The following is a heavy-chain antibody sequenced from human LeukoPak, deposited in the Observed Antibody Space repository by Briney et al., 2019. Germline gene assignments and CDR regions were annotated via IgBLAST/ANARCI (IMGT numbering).Heavy chain of an antibody. Sequence: PGGSLRLSCAAPGFTFSSYWMHWGRQAPGKGLVWVSRINSDGSNTNYADSVKGRITISRDNAKNTLYLQMNSLRAEDTAVYYCVRAPQLALFDYWGQGTLVTVSS. J-gene: IGHJ4*02. CDR3: VRAPQLALFDY. D-gene: IGHD6-19*01. V-gene: IGHV3-74*01. CDR1: GFTFSSYW. CDR2: INSDGSNT.